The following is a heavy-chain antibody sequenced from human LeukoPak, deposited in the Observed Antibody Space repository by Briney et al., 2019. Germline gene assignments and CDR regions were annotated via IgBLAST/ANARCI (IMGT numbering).Heavy chain of an antibody. D-gene: IGHD1-20*01. CDR1: RFTFSSYA. CDR3: EKGNYNWNDYYYYGMDV. CDR2: ISRNGDST. Sequence: PGGSLRLSCSASRFTFSSYAMHWVRQAPGKGLKYVSAISRNGDSTYYADSVKGRFTISRDNSKNTLYLQMSSLRAEDTAVYYCEKGNYNWNDYYYYGMDVWGQGTTVTVSS. V-gene: IGHV3-64D*06. J-gene: IGHJ6*02.